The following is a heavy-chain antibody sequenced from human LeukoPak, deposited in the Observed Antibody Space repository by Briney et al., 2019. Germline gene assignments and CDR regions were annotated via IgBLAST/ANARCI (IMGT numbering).Heavy chain of an antibody. D-gene: IGHD3-22*01. J-gene: IGHJ4*02. V-gene: IGHV3-74*01. CDR3: ARDRHSSVDY. CDR2: INTDGSST. Sequence: GGSLRLSCAASGFTFSSYWMYWVRQAPGKGLVWVSRINTDGSSTSYANSVKGRFTISRDNAKNSLYLQLNSLGAEDSAVYYCARDRHSSVDYWGQGTLVTVSS. CDR1: GFTFSSYW.